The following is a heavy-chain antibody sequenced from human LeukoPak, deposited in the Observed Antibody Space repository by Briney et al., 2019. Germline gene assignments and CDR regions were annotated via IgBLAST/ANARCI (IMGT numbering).Heavy chain of an antibody. Sequence: GGSLRLSCAASGFTLGTYWMSWVRQAPGKGLEWVANIKEDGGEKYHVDSVKGRFTISRDNAKNSLYLQMNSLRAEDTAVYYCVRGYDSSGYYGDDFWGQGTLVTVSS. V-gene: IGHV3-7*04. D-gene: IGHD3-22*01. CDR1: GFTLGTYW. CDR2: IKEDGGEK. J-gene: IGHJ4*02. CDR3: VRGYDSSGYYGDDF.